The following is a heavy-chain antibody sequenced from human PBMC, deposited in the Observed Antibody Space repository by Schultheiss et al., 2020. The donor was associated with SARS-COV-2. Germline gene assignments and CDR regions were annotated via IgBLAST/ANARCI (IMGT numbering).Heavy chain of an antibody. V-gene: IGHV3-11*01. CDR3: AKILYDFWSGYLDY. J-gene: IGHJ4*02. CDR2: ISSSGSTI. CDR1: GFTFSDYY. Sequence: GGSLRLSCAASGFTFSDYYMSWIRQAPGKGLEWVSYISSSGSTIYYADSVKGRFTISRDNSKNTLYLQMNSLRAEDTAVYYCAKILYDFWSGYLDYWGQGTLVTVSS. D-gene: IGHD3-3*01.